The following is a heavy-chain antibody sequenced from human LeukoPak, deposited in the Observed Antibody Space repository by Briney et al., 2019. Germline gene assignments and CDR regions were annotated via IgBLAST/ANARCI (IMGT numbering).Heavy chain of an antibody. CDR2: ISYDGSNK. D-gene: IGHD3-9*01. CDR3: ARKDDYDILTGYYLAYYYYGMDV. V-gene: IGHV3-30-3*01. Sequence: GRSLRLSCAAAGFTFSSYAMHWVRQAPGKGLEWVAVISYDGSNKYYADSVKGRFTISRDNSKNTLYLQMNSLRAEDTAVYYCARKDDYDILTGYYLAYYYYGMDVWGQGTTVTVSS. J-gene: IGHJ6*02. CDR1: GFTFSSYA.